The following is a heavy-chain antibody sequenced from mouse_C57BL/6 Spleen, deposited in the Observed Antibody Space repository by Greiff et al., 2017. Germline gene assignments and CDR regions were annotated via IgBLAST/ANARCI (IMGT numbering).Heavy chain of an antibody. CDR2: ISDGGSYT. J-gene: IGHJ1*03. D-gene: IGHD1-1*02. CDR3: ARAGARCGNYGYFDV. V-gene: IGHV5-4*01. CDR1: GFTFSSDA. Sequence: EVQLVESGGGLVKPGGSLKLSCAASGFTFSSDAMTWVRQTPEKRLEWVATISDGGSYTYYPDNVKGRFTISRDNATNKLYLQMRQLKSEDTAMYSCARAGARCGNYGYFDVWGTGTTVTVSS.